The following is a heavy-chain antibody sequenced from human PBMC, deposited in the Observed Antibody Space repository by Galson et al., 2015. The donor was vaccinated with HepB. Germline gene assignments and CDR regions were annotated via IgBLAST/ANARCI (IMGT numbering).Heavy chain of an antibody. Sequence: SVKVSCKASGGTFSSYAISWVRQAPGQGLEWMGRIIPILGIANYAQKFQGRVTITADKSTSTAYMELSSLRSEDTAVYYCASLASMVGGTHYYYGMDVWGQWPTVTVSS. CDR3: ASLASMVGGTHYYYGMDV. CDR2: IIPILGIA. D-gene: IGHD3-10*01. J-gene: IGHJ6*02. V-gene: IGHV1-69*04. CDR1: GGTFSSYA.